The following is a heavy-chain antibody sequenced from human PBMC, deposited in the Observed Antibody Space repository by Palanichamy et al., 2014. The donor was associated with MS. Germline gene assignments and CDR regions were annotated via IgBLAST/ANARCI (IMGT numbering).Heavy chain of an antibody. CDR3: ARGEVAASHGMDV. J-gene: IGHJ6*02. CDR1: GFTFNIYS. Sequence: EVQLVESGGGLVKPGGSLRLSCAASGFTFNIYSMNWVRQAPGKGLEWVSSISSSSSYMYYADSVKGRFTISRDNAKNSLYLQMNSLRAEDTAVYYCARGEVAASHGMDVWGQGTTVTVSS. D-gene: IGHD2-15*01. V-gene: IGHV3-21*01. CDR2: ISSSSSYM.